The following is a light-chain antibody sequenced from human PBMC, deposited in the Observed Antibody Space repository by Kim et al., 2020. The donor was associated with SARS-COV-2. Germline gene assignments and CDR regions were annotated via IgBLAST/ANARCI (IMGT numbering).Light chain of an antibody. CDR3: QQLTIFPLT. CDR1: QGISSY. J-gene: IGKJ4*01. V-gene: IGKV1-9*01. Sequence: DIQLTQSPSFLSASVGDRVTITCRASQGISSYLAWYQQKPGKAPKLLIYGASTLQSGVPSRFSGSGSGTEFTLTISSLQPEDFATYYCQQLTIFPLTFGGGTKVDIK. CDR2: GAS.